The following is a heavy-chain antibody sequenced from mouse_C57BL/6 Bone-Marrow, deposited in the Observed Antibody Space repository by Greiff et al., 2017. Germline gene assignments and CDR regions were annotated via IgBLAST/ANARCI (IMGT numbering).Heavy chain of an antibody. V-gene: IGHV1-64*01. CDR3: ARRSQTAQATLYAMDY. Sequence: QVQLQQPGAELVKTGASVKLSCKASGYTFTSYWMHWVKQRPGQGLEWIGMIHPNSGSTNYNEKFKSKATLTVDKSSSTAYMQLSSLTSEDSAVYYCARRSQTAQATLYAMDYWGQGNSVTVSS. J-gene: IGHJ4*01. CDR1: GYTFTSYW. CDR2: IHPNSGST. D-gene: IGHD3-2*02.